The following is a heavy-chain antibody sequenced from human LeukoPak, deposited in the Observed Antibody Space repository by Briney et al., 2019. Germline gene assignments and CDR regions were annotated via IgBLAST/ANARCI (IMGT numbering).Heavy chain of an antibody. D-gene: IGHD3-3*01. J-gene: IGHJ4*02. CDR1: GYTFTSYG. CDR2: ISAYNGNT. Sequence: ASVKVSCKASGYTFTSYGISWVRQAPGQGLEWMGWISAYNGNTNYAQKLQGRVTMTTDTSTSTAYMELRSLRSDDTAVYYCARADYYDFWSGYLPNCGYWGQGTLVTVSS. V-gene: IGHV1-18*01. CDR3: ARADYYDFWSGYLPNCGY.